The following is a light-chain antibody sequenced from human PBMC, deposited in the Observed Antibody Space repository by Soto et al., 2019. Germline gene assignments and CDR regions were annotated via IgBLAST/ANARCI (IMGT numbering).Light chain of an antibody. CDR3: CSYAGSSTYVV. J-gene: IGLJ2*01. CDR1: RSDVGSYNL. CDR2: EGS. Sequence: QSALTQPAYVSGSHGQSITISCTETRSDVGSYNLVSWYQQHPGKAPKLMIYEGSKRPSGVSNRFSGSKSGNTASLTISGLQAEDEADYYCCSYAGSSTYVVFGGGTKLTVL. V-gene: IGLV2-23*01.